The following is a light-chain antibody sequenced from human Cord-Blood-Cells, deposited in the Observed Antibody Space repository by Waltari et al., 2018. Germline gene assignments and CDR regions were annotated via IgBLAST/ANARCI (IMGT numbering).Light chain of an antibody. CDR1: SSAVGGYNY. J-gene: IGLJ2*01. V-gene: IGLV2-11*01. CDR2: DVS. Sequence: QSALTQPRSVSGSPGQSVTISCTGTSSAVGGYNYVSWYQQHPGKAPKLMIYDVSKRPSGVPDRFSGSKSGNTASLTISGLQAEDEADYYCCSYAGSFGGGTKLTVL. CDR3: CSYAGS.